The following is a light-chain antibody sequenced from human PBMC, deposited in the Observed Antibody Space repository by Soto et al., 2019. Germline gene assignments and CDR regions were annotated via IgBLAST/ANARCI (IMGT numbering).Light chain of an antibody. CDR2: SDN. V-gene: IGLV1-44*01. CDR3: ASWDDSLDVYV. J-gene: IGLJ1*01. CDR1: SSNVGINV. Sequence: QSSLTQPPSASGTPGQRVTVSCSGSSSNVGINVVNWYQHLPGTAPKLLIYSDNQRPSGVPDRFSGSKSGTSASLAISGLQSEDEAEYYCASWDDSLDVYVFGSGTKDTVL.